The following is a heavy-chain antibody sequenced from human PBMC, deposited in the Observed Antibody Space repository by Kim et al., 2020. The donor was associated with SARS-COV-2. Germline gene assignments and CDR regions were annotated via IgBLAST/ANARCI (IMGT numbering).Heavy chain of an antibody. D-gene: IGHD3-22*01. CDR3: AISDYYDRSAFDI. J-gene: IGHJ3*02. Sequence: SQKFQGRVTITRDTSASTAYMELSSLRSEDTAVYYCAISDYYDRSAFDIWGQGTMVTVSS. V-gene: IGHV1-3*01.